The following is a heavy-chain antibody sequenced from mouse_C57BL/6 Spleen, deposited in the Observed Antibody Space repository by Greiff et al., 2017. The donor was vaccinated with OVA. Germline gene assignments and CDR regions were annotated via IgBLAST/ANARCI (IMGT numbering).Heavy chain of an antibody. Sequence: LVESGPELVKPGASVKISCKASGYAFSSSWMNWVKQRPGKGLEWIGRIYPGDGDTNYNGKFKGKATLTADKSSSTAYMQLSSLTSEDSAVYFCARDPTAQATWAYWGQGTLVTVSA. CDR2: IYPGDGDT. V-gene: IGHV1-82*01. CDR1: GYAFSSSW. J-gene: IGHJ3*01. D-gene: IGHD3-2*02. CDR3: ARDPTAQATWAY.